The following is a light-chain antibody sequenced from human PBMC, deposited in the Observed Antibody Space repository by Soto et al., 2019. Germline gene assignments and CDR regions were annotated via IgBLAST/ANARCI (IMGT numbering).Light chain of an antibody. V-gene: IGKV1-27*01. Sequence: DIQMTQSPSSLSDSVGETVTITCLASQDTNNHLAWYQQKPGKVPNLLIYGSSTLQSGVPFRFSGSGSGTDFTLTISRLQPEDVATYYCQQYNSAPWTFGQGTKVDIK. CDR1: QDTNNH. CDR2: GSS. CDR3: QQYNSAPWT. J-gene: IGKJ1*01.